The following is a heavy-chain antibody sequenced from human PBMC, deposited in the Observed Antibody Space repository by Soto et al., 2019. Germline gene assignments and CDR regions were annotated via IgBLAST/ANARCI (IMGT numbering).Heavy chain of an antibody. D-gene: IGHD3-3*01. V-gene: IGHV3-23*01. CDR1: GFIFSDYG. J-gene: IGHJ4*02. CDR3: AKTFGSNWLLDY. Sequence: EVRLLESGGGLVQPGGSLRLSCAGSGFIFSDYGISWVRQAPAKGLQWVAAMSGSGGSLYYADSVKGRFTISRDNSKNTLYLQMSSLRGEDTAIDYCAKTFGSNWLLDYWGQGTLVTVSS. CDR2: MSGSGGSL.